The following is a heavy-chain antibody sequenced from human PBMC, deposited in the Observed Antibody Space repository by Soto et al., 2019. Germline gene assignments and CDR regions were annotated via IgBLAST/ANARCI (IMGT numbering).Heavy chain of an antibody. J-gene: IGHJ6*02. CDR3: ARWGGLRFLEWLPNTLYYYYGMDV. Sequence: SETLSLTCAVYGGSFSGYYWSWIRQPPGKGLEWIGEINHSGSTNYNPSLKSRVTISVGTSKNQFSLKLSSVTAADTAVYYCARWGGLRFLEWLPNTLYYYYGMDVWGQGTTVTVSS. D-gene: IGHD3-3*01. CDR2: INHSGST. CDR1: GGSFSGYY. V-gene: IGHV4-34*01.